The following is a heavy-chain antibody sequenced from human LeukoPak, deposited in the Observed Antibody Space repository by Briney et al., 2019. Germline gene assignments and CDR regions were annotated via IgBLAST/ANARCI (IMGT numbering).Heavy chain of an antibody. CDR1: GFTFTDHY. J-gene: IGHJ4*02. CDR2: ISAYNGNT. V-gene: IGHV1-18*04. Sequence: ASVKVSCKASGFTFTDHYMHWVRQAPGQGLECMGWISAYNGNTNYAQKLQGRVTMTTDTSTSTAYMELRSLRSDDTAVYYCARALDYGDYGSDYWGQGTLVTVSS. CDR3: ARALDYGDYGSDY. D-gene: IGHD4-17*01.